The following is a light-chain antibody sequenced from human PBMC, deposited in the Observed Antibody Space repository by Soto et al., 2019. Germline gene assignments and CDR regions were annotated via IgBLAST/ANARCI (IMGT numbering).Light chain of an antibody. CDR2: ENN. Sequence: QSVLTQPPSASGAPGQRVTISCSGSASNIGRDPVNWYQQVPGTAPKLLIYENNHRPSGVPDRFSGYKSGTSASLVISGLQSEDEAEYFCAGWDGSLKGFVFGTGTKV. CDR1: ASNIGRDP. CDR3: AGWDGSLKGFV. V-gene: IGLV1-44*01. J-gene: IGLJ1*01.